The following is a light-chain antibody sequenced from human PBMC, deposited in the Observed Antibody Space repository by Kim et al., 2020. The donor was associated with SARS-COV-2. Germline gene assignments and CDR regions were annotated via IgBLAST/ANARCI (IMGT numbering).Light chain of an antibody. CDR1: GGDVGTYDY. CDR3: SSYTSSYTLV. CDR2: DVT. Sequence: GQAFTIACTGTGGDVGTYDYVSWYQQHPGEAPRVMIYDVTKRPSGVSNRFSGSKSGNTASLTISGLQAEDEADYYCSSYTSSYTLVFGGGTQLTVL. J-gene: IGLJ2*01. V-gene: IGLV2-14*04.